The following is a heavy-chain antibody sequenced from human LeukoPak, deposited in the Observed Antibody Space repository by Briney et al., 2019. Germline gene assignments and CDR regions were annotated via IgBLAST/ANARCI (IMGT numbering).Heavy chain of an antibody. J-gene: IGHJ5*02. Sequence: GGSLRLSCVASGFTFKNAWMSWVRQAPGKGLEWVGRIKSKTAGGTTDYAAPVKGRFNISRDDSKNTLYLQMTSLQKEDSAIYYCTTLADCVYYGDSGSYWFDPWGQETLVTVSS. CDR3: TTLADCVYYGDSGSYWFDP. D-gene: IGHD3-22*01. V-gene: IGHV3-15*01. CDR1: GFTFKNAW. CDR2: IKSKTAGGTT.